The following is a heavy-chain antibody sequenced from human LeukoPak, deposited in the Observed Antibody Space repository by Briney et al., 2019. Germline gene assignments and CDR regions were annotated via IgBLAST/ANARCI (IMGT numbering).Heavy chain of an antibody. J-gene: IGHJ5*02. CDR1: GFTFSSYA. CDR2: ISGNGGKT. Sequence: GGSLTHSCAASGFTFSSYAMSWVRQAPGTGLEWVSVISGNGGKTYYADSVKGRFTISRDNSKNTLYLQMNSLRSEDTAVYYCSKVGYLDTVLGRFDNWGQGTLVTVSS. D-gene: IGHD5-18*01. CDR3: SKVGYLDTVLGRFDN. V-gene: IGHV3-23*01.